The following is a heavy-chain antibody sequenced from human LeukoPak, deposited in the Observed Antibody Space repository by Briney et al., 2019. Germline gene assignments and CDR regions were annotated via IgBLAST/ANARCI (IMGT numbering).Heavy chain of an antibody. CDR2: IFNTGNT. D-gene: IGHD3-10*01. CDR1: GGSINSHY. J-gene: IGHJ4*02. CDR3: ATRPAGTSWYGVFDY. V-gene: IGHV4-59*11. Sequence: SETLSLTCRVSGGSINSHYWSWIRQPPGKRREWIGYIFNTGNTNYNPSLGSRVTMSVDASRDQFFLRLSSVTAADTAIYYCATRPAGTSWYGVFDYWSQGTLVTVSS.